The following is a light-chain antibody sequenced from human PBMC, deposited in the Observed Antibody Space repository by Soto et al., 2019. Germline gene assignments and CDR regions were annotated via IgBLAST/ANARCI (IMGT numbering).Light chain of an antibody. J-gene: IGKJ1*01. CDR1: QSVRSN. Sequence: EIVMTQSPATLSVSPGERATLSCRASQSVRSNLAWYQQKPGQAPRLLMYGASTRATGIPARFSGSGSGTEFTLTISSLQSEDSAVYYCQQYNDWPRTFGQGTKVDIK. CDR3: QQYNDWPRT. CDR2: GAS. V-gene: IGKV3D-15*01.